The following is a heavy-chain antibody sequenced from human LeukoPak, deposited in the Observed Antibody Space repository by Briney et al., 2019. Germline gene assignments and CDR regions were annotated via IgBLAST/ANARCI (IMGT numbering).Heavy chain of an antibody. D-gene: IGHD6-19*01. Sequence: SQTLSLTCTVSGGSISSGSYYWSWIRQPAGKGLEWTGRIYTSGSTNYNPSLKSRVTISVDTSKNQFSLKLSSVTAADTAVYYCAREDSGWFAWFDPWGQGTLVTVSS. CDR2: IYTSGST. V-gene: IGHV4-61*02. CDR1: GGSISSGSYY. CDR3: AREDSGWFAWFDP. J-gene: IGHJ5*02.